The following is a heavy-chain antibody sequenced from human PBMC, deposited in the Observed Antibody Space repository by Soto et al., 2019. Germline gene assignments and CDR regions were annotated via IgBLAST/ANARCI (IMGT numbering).Heavy chain of an antibody. J-gene: IGHJ4*02. CDR1: GYIFSTYT. CDR3: ARVSFETSGYADY. Sequence: ASVKVSCKASGYIFSTYTMHGVRQAPGQRLEWMGWINAANGNTKYSQNFQGRVTISRDTSASTAYLELSSLRSEDTAVYYCARVSFETSGYADYWGQGTLVTVSS. CDR2: INAANGNT. D-gene: IGHD3-22*01. V-gene: IGHV1-3*01.